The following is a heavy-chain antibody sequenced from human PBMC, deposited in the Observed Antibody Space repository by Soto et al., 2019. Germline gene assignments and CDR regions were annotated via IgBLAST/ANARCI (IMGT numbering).Heavy chain of an antibody. J-gene: IGHJ6*03. Sequence: VQLVQSGAEVKEPGASVTVSCRASGDRFTDYYMHWVRQAPGQGLEWMGWINPNSGVTKYAQKFQGGVTMTRDTSIRTVYMQLSRLGFDDTAIYYCARESGGATATLDYYYFYMDVWGTGTTVTVSS. CDR3: ARESGGATATLDYYYFYMDV. CDR2: INPNSGVT. CDR1: GDRFTDYY. V-gene: IGHV1-2*02. D-gene: IGHD5-12*01.